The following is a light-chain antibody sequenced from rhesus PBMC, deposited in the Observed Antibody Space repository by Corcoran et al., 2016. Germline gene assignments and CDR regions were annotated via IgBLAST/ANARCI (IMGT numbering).Light chain of an antibody. J-gene: IGKJ2*01. Sequence: DIQMTQSPSSLSASAGDRVTVTCRTSQAINREVSWYQQKPGKGLSFLVYAASNLQTGVSSRFSGSGSGTDFTLTISSLQPEDVATSYCQQDYTAPTSFGQGTKVDIK. CDR3: QQDYTAPTS. CDR1: QAINRE. CDR2: AAS. V-gene: IGKV1-94*01.